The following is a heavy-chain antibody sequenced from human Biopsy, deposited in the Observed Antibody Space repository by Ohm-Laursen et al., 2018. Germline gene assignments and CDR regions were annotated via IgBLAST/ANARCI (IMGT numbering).Heavy chain of an antibody. J-gene: IGHJ4*02. V-gene: IGHV4-59*11. CDR1: GGSFTGHY. Sequence: TLSLTCTVSGGSFTGHYWSWIRQPPGKGLEWIGHISCTGYTSYNASLKSRVTISVDTSRNHFSLRLSSLTAADTAVYYCARGSNDFGGLYFPRWGQGTLLTVSP. D-gene: IGHD4-23*01. CDR2: ISCTGYT. CDR3: ARGSNDFGGLYFPR.